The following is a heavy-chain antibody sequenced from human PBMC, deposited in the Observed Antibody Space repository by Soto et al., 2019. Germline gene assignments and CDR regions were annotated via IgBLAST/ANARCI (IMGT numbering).Heavy chain of an antibody. CDR3: ASTIVVVVAATPNAFEI. D-gene: IGHD2-15*01. CDR2: IIPIFGAA. CDR1: GGPFSSYA. Sequence: SVKVSCKASGGPFSSYAISWVRQAPGQGLEWMGGIIPIFGAANYAQKFQGRVTITADESTSTAYMELSSLRSEDTAAYYCASTIVVVVAATPNAFEIWGQGTMVTVSS. J-gene: IGHJ3*02. V-gene: IGHV1-69*13.